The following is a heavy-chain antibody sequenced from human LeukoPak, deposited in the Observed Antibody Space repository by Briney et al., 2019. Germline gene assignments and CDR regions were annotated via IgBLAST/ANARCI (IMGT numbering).Heavy chain of an antibody. CDR1: GGSISGYY. D-gene: IGHD2-2*01. J-gene: IGHJ5*02. CDR2: IYSSGDA. Sequence: PSETLSLTCTVSGGSISGYYWGWIWQPAGKGLERIRRIYSSGDATYNPSLKSRVTMSVDTSKNQFPLRLRSVIAPDTAVYYCARQGSYQLAEGWFDPWGQGTLVTVSS. V-gene: IGHV4-4*07. CDR3: ARQGSYQLAEGWFDP.